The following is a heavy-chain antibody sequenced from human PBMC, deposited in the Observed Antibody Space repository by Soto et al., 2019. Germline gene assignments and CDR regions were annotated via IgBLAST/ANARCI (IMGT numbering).Heavy chain of an antibody. D-gene: IGHD6-13*01. V-gene: IGHV4-34*01. J-gene: IGHJ6*02. CDR1: GGSFSGYY. CDR3: ARLKARGLQYSSSWTGGYYYGMDV. CDR2: INHSGST. Sequence: PEETLSLTCAVYGGSFSGYYWSWIRQPPGKGLEWIGEINHSGSTNYNPSLKSRVTISVDTSKNQFSLKLSSVTAADTAVYYCARLKARGLQYSSSWTGGYYYGMDVWGQGNTVTVSS.